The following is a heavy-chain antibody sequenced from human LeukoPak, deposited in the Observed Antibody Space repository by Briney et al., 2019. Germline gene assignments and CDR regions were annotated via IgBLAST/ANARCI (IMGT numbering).Heavy chain of an antibody. D-gene: IGHD3-10*01. V-gene: IGHV1-2*02. CDR2: INPNSGGT. J-gene: IGHJ5*02. CDR1: GYTFSGYY. Sequence: GASAKVSCKASGYTFSGYYIFWVRRAPGQGLEWMGWINPNSGGTNYAQEFQGRVTMTRDTSITTAYMELSTLRSDDTAVYYCALIGDHAWFDPWGQGTLVTVSS. CDR3: ALIGDHAWFDP.